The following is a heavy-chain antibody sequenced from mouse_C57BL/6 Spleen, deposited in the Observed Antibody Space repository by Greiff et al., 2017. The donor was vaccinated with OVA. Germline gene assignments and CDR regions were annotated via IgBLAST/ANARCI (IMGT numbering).Heavy chain of an antibody. CDR1: GFTFSDYY. J-gene: IGHJ2*01. CDR2: INYDGSST. D-gene: IGHD3-2*02. CDR3: ARGQTAQATDYFDY. V-gene: IGHV5-16*01. Sequence: EVMLVESEGGLVQPGSSMKLSCTASGFTFSDYYMAWVRQVPEKGLEWVANINYDGSSTYYLDSLKSRFIISRDNAKNILYLQMSSLKSEDTATYYCARGQTAQATDYFDYWGQGTTLTVSS.